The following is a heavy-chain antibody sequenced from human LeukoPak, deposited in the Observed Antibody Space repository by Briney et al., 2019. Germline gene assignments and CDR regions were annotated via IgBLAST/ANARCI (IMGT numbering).Heavy chain of an antibody. CDR1: GFTFSSYE. J-gene: IGHJ3*02. Sequence: GGSLRLSCAASGFTFSSYEMNWVRQAPGKGLEWVSYISNSGSTKYYADSVKGRFTISRDNAKNSLYLQMNSLRAEDTAVYYCARDQYSSGLDAFDIWGQGTMVTVSS. D-gene: IGHD6-19*01. CDR3: ARDQYSSGLDAFDI. CDR2: ISNSGSTK. V-gene: IGHV3-48*03.